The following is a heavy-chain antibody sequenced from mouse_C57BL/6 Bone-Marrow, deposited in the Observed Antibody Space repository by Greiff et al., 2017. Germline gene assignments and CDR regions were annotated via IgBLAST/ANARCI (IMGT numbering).Heavy chain of an antibody. D-gene: IGHD2-3*01. CDR1: GYTFTSYG. V-gene: IGHV1-81*01. Sequence: QVQLQQSGAELARPGASVKLSCTASGYTFTSYGISWVKLRPGEGLEWIGESYPRSGDTYYNEKFQGKGTLTADKSSSTAYMQLRSLTSADSAVYYCARGVAYGGYCLAYWGQGTLVTVSA. J-gene: IGHJ3*01. CDR2: SYPRSGDT. CDR3: ARGVAYGGYCLAY.